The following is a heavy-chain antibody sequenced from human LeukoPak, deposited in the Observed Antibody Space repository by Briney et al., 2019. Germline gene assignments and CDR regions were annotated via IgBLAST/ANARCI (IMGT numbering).Heavy chain of an antibody. D-gene: IGHD6-19*01. CDR2: IKQDGSEK. CDR1: GFTFSSYW. V-gene: IGHV3-7*01. Sequence: GGSLRLSCAASGFTFSSYWMSWVRQAPGKGLEWVANIKQDGSEKYYVDSVKGRFTISRDNAKNSLYLQMNSLRAEDTAVYYCAKHSSGWYGYYYYCYGMDVWGQGTTVTVSS. CDR3: AKHSSGWYGYYYYCYGMDV. J-gene: IGHJ6*02.